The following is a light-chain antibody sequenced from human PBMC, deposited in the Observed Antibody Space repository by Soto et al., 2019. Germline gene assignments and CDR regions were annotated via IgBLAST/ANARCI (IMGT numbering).Light chain of an antibody. J-gene: IGKJ3*01. Sequence: DIPMTQSPSTLSASVGDRVTITCRASQSISSWLAWYQQKPGKAPKLLIYDASSLESGVPSRFSGSGSGTEFTLTISSLQPDDFATYYCQQYNSYSLTFGPGTKVDI. CDR1: QSISSW. CDR2: DAS. CDR3: QQYNSYSLT. V-gene: IGKV1-5*01.